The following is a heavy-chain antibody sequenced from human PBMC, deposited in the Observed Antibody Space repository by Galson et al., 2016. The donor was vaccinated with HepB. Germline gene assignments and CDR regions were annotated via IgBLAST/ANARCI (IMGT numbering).Heavy chain of an antibody. CDR1: GFKFSSYG. D-gene: IGHD4-17*01. V-gene: IGHV3-33*06. Sequence: LRLSCAASGFKFSSYGMHWVRQAPGKGLEWVAVIWFDGSELYYADSVKGRFTISRDNSKNTLYLQMNSLRAEDTAVYYCAKTDWDYYGANWFDPWGQGTLVTVSS. CDR3: AKTDWDYYGANWFDP. CDR2: IWFDGSEL. J-gene: IGHJ5*02.